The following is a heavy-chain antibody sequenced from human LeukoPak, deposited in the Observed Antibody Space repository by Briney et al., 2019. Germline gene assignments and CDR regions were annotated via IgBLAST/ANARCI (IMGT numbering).Heavy chain of an antibody. J-gene: IGHJ4*02. Sequence: PGGSLRLSCAASGFTFSSYWMHWVRQAPGKGLVWVSRINSDGSSTSYADSVKGRFTISRDNAKNTLYLQMNSLRAEDTAVYYCARAYSSGWYGDLDYWGQGTLVTVSS. D-gene: IGHD6-19*01. V-gene: IGHV3-74*01. CDR1: GFTFSSYW. CDR3: ARAYSSGWYGDLDY. CDR2: INSDGSST.